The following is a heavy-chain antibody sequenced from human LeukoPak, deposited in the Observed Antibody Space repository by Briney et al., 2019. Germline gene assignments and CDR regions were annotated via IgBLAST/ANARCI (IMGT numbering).Heavy chain of an antibody. CDR3: AREEYGNRQYGMDV. CDR2: ISGSGSSI. J-gene: IGHJ6*02. V-gene: IGHV3-21*01. D-gene: IGHD4-11*01. CDR1: EFTFSAYG. Sequence: GGSLRLSCVASEFTFSAYGMSWVRQAPGTGLEWVSSISGSGSSIHYKESVRGRFTISRDNSGNSIYLQMNSLRAEDTAVYYCAREEYGNRQYGMDVWGQGTTVTVSS.